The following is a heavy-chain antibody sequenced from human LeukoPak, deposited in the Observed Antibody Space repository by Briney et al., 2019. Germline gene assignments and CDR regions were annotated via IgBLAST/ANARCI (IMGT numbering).Heavy chain of an antibody. CDR3: ARAALTLVVTTTPFDY. CDR2: IIPILGIA. CDR1: GGTFSSYA. J-gene: IGHJ4*02. Sequence: SVRVSCKASGGTFSSYAISWVRQAPGQGLEWMGRIIPILGIANYAQKFQGRVTITADKSTSTAYMELSSLRSEDTAVYYCARAALTLVVTTTPFDYWGQGTLVTVSS. D-gene: IGHD3-22*01. V-gene: IGHV1-69*04.